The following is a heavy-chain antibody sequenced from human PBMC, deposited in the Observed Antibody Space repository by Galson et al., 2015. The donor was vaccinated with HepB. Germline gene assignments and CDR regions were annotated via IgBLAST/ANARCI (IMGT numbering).Heavy chain of an antibody. CDR1: GYTFTSYY. V-gene: IGHV1-46*01. CDR3: ASAEIFPTPFDY. Sequence: SVKVSCKASGYTFTSYYMHWVRQAPGQELEWMGIINPSGGSTSYAQKFQGRVTMTRDTSTSTVYMELSSLRSEDTAVYYSASAEIFPTPFDYWGQGTLVTVSS. CDR2: INPSGGST. D-gene: IGHD2-21*01. J-gene: IGHJ4*02.